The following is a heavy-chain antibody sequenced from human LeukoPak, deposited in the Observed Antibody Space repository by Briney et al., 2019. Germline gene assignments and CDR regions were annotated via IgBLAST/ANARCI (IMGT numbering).Heavy chain of an antibody. V-gene: IGHV3-23*01. D-gene: IGHD5-12*01. CDR1: GFTFRSYA. CDR2: ISASGTQT. J-gene: IGHJ4*02. CDR3: AKEKIVALTPEY. Sequence: AGGSLRLSCTASGFTFRSYAMSWVRQTPEKGLEWVSSISASGTQTYYADSVKGRFTVSRDNSQNTVYLQMNSLRAKDTALYYCAKEKIVALTPEYWGQGTLVTVSS.